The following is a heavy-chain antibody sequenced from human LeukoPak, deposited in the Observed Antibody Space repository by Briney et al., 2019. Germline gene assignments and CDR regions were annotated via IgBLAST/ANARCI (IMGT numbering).Heavy chain of an antibody. CDR2: IIPIFGTA. Sequence: SVKVSCEASGGTFSSYAISWVRQAPGQGLEWMGGIIPIFGTANYAQKFQGRVTITADESTSTAYMELSSLRSEDTAVYYCARGFTIFGVAAYYYYGMDVWGQGTTVTVSS. CDR1: GGTFSSYA. V-gene: IGHV1-69*13. CDR3: ARGFTIFGVAAYYYYGMDV. D-gene: IGHD3-3*01. J-gene: IGHJ6*02.